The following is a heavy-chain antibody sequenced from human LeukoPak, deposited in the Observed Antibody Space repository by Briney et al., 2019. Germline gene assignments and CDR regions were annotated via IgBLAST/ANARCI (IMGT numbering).Heavy chain of an antibody. CDR2: IKQDGSEK. V-gene: IGHV3-7*01. Sequence: GGSLRLSCAASGFTFSRHWMSWVRQAPGKGLEWVASIKQDGSEKYYVDSVKGRLTISRDNAKNSLYLQMSSLRAEDTAAYYCARVRSGFDPWGQGTLVTVSS. CDR1: GFTFSRHW. CDR3: ARVRSGFDP. J-gene: IGHJ5*02.